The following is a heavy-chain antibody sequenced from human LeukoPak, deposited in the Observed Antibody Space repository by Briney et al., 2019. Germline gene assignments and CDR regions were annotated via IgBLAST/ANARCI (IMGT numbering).Heavy chain of an antibody. J-gene: IGHJ4*02. CDR2: IYYSGST. CDR1: GGSLSSGDYY. D-gene: IGHD5-12*01. CDR3: AREPARNSGYDYGIDY. V-gene: IGHV4-30-4*02. Sequence: PSETLSLTCTVSGGSLSSGDYYWGWIRQPPGKGLEWIGYIYYSGSTYYNPSLKSRVTISVDTSKNQFSLKLSSVTAADTAVYYCAREPARNSGYDYGIDYWGQGTLVTVSS.